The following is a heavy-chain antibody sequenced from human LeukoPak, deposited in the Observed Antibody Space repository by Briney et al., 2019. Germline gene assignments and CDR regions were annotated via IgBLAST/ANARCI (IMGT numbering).Heavy chain of an antibody. Sequence: ASVKVSCKASGYTFTSYGISWVRQAPGQGLEWMGWISAYNGNTNYAQKLQGRVTMTTDTSTSTAYMELRSLRSDDTAVYYCASGPYYYYYYGMDVWGEGTTVTVSP. J-gene: IGHJ6*04. CDR2: ISAYNGNT. CDR3: ASGPYYYYYYGMDV. V-gene: IGHV1-18*01. CDR1: GYTFTSYG.